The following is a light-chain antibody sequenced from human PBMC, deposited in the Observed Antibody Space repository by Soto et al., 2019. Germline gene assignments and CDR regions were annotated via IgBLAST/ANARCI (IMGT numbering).Light chain of an antibody. Sequence: QSVLTQPRSVSGSPGQSVAISCTGTSIDVGGYDFVSWHQQHPGKAPKLIIYNVNKRPSGVTDRFSGSKSGNTASLTISGLQAEDEADYYCCSFEDIYTYIFGTGTKVTVL. CDR2: NVN. V-gene: IGLV2-11*01. J-gene: IGLJ1*01. CDR1: SIDVGGYDF. CDR3: CSFEDIYTYI.